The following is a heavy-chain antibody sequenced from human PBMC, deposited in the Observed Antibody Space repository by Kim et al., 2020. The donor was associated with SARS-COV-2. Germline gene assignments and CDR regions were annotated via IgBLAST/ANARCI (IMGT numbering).Heavy chain of an antibody. CDR3: AREDGDYANWFDP. Sequence: YAQKFQGRVTMTRDASISTAYMGLSRLRSDDTAVYYCAREDGDYANWFDPWGQGTLVTVSS. J-gene: IGHJ5*02. D-gene: IGHD4-17*01. V-gene: IGHV1-2*02.